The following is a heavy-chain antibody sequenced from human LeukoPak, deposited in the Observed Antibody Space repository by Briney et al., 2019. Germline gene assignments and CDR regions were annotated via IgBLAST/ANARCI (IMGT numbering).Heavy chain of an antibody. J-gene: IGHJ4*03. CDR2: SNHVGNT. Sequence: SETLSLTCAVYGGSLSAYYWSWIRQSPGKGLEWIGESNHVGNTKYSPSLKSRVAVSTDTSKNQFSLELSSVTAADTAVYYCARHGNIVVAPAAKAFDYWGHGTLVTVSS. V-gene: IGHV4-34*01. D-gene: IGHD2-2*01. CDR1: GGSLSAYY. CDR3: ARHGNIVVAPAAKAFDY.